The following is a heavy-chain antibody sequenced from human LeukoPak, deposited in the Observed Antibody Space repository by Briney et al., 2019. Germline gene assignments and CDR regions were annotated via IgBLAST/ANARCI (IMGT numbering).Heavy chain of an antibody. V-gene: IGHV1-46*01. CDR3: ASSLVSQYYYYGMDV. Sequence: GASVKVSCKVSGYTFTSYYMHWVRQAPGQGLEWMGIINPSGGSTSYAQKFQGRVTITADESTSTAYMELSSLRSEDTAVYYCASSLVSQYYYYGMDVWGQGTTVTVSS. CDR2: INPSGGST. CDR1: GYTFTSYY. J-gene: IGHJ6*02. D-gene: IGHD6-13*01.